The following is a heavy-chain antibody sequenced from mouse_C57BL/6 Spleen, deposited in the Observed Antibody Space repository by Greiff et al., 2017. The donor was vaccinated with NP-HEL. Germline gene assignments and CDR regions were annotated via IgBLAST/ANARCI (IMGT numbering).Heavy chain of an antibody. Sequence: QVQLQQPGAELVKPGASVKMSCKASGYTFTSYWITWVKQRPGQGLEWIGDIYPGSGSTNYNEKFKSKATLTVDTSSSTAYMQLSSLTSEDSAVYYCARSTMVTRGFAYWGQGTLVTVSA. D-gene: IGHD2-2*01. CDR2: IYPGSGST. CDR1: GYTFTSYW. V-gene: IGHV1-55*01. CDR3: ARSTMVTRGFAY. J-gene: IGHJ3*01.